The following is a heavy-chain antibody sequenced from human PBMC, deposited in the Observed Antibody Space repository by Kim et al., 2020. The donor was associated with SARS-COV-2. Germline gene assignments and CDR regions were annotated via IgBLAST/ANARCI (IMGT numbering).Heavy chain of an antibody. CDR2: IDWDDDK. CDR3: ARLRGIGTTRAQSYHYYMDV. J-gene: IGHJ6*03. CDR1: GFSFFTSGMC. D-gene: IGHD1-7*01. V-gene: IGHV2-70*11. Sequence: SGPTLVNPTQTLTLTCTFSGFSFFTSGMCVSWIRQPPGKALEWLARIDWDDDKYYNTSLKTRLTISKDTSKNQVVLTMTNMDPVDTATYYCARLRGIGTTRAQSYHYYMDVWGKGTTVTVSS.